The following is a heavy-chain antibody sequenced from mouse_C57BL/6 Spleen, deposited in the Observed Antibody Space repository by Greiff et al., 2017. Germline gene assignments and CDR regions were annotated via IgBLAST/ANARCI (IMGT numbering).Heavy chain of an antibody. V-gene: IGHV1-26*01. J-gene: IGHJ3*01. CDR3: ARGSQWAWFAY. Sequence: EVQLQQSGPELVKPGASVKISCKASGYTFTDYYMSWVKQSNGKSLEWIGDIYPNNGGTSYNEKFKGKATLTVDKSSSTAYMELRSLTSEDSAVYCGARGSQWAWFAYWGQGTLVTVSA. CDR1: GYTFTDYY. CDR2: IYPNNGGT.